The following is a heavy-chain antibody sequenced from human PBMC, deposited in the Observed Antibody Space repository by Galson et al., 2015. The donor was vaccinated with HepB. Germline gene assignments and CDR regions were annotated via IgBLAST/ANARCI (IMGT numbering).Heavy chain of an antibody. CDR1: GFTFSSYS. V-gene: IGHV3-48*01. J-gene: IGHJ5*02. CDR3: AGSGSSSDNWFDP. Sequence: SLRLSCAASGFTFSSYSMNWVRQAPGKGLEWVSYISSSSSTIYYADSVKGRFTISRDNAKNSLYLQMNSLRAEDTAVYYCAGSGSSSDNWFDPWGQGTLVTVSS. D-gene: IGHD1-26*01. CDR2: ISSSSSTI.